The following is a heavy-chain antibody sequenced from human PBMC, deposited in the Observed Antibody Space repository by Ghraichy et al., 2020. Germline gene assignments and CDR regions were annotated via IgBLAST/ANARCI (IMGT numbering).Heavy chain of an antibody. CDR1: GGSISSSNW. CDR2: IFHSGST. Sequence: SETLSLTCAVSGGSISSSNWWSWVRPPPRKGLEWIGEIFHSGSTNYNPSLKSRVTISVDKSKNQFSLKLSSVTAEDTAVYYCARRGFYDSSGYHPLWGQGTLVTVSS. CDR3: ARRGFYDSSGYHPL. V-gene: IGHV4-4*02. J-gene: IGHJ4*02. D-gene: IGHD3-22*01.